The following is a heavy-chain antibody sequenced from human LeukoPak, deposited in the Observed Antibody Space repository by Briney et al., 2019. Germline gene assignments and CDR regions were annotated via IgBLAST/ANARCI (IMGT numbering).Heavy chain of an antibody. J-gene: IGHJ4*02. Sequence: GVSLRLSCSASGFTFSSYAMHWVRQAPGKGLEYVSAISSNGGSTYYADSVKGRFTISRDNSKNTLYLQMSSLRAEDTAVYYCVKDYDILTGYFDYWGQGTLVTVSS. V-gene: IGHV3-64D*06. CDR2: ISSNGGST. D-gene: IGHD3-9*01. CDR3: VKDYDILTGYFDY. CDR1: GFTFSSYA.